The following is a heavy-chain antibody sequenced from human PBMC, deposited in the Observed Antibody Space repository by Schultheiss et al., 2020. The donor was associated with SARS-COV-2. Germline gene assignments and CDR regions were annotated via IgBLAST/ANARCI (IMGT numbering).Heavy chain of an antibody. CDR2: INPNSGGT. D-gene: IGHD6-19*01. Sequence: ASVKVSCKASGYTFTGYYMHWVRQAPGQGLEWMGWINPNSGGTNYAQKFQGRVTMTRDTSISTAYMELSRLRSDDTAVYYCARQRAIAVASSLFWFDPWGQGTLVTVSS. V-gene: IGHV1-2*02. CDR1: GYTFTGYY. J-gene: IGHJ5*02. CDR3: ARQRAIAVASSLFWFDP.